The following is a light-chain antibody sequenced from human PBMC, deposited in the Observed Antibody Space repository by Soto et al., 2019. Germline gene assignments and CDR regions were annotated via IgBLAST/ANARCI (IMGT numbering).Light chain of an antibody. CDR1: QSVSSN. J-gene: IGKJ1*01. CDR2: GAS. Sequence: EIVMTQSPATLSLSPRERATLSCRASQSVSSNLAWYQQKPGQAPRLLIYGASTRATGIPARFSGSGSGTEITLTLSSLQSEDFAVYYCQQYNNWPQTFGQGTKVEIK. V-gene: IGKV3-15*01. CDR3: QQYNNWPQT.